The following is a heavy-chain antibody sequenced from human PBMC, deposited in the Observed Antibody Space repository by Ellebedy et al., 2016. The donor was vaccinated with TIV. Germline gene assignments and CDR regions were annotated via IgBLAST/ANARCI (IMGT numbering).Heavy chain of an antibody. V-gene: IGHV3-23*01. J-gene: IGHJ5*02. Sequence: GESLKISXTASGFNFSDYAMTWVRQAPGKGLEWVSTISNSGSNTYYTDSVKGRFTLSQDNSKNTVYLQMNSLRPEDTAVYHCAKNTLRFLGGGYNRFDPWGQGILVTVSS. CDR2: ISNSGSNT. CDR1: GFNFSDYA. D-gene: IGHD3-3*01. CDR3: AKNTLRFLGGGYNRFDP.